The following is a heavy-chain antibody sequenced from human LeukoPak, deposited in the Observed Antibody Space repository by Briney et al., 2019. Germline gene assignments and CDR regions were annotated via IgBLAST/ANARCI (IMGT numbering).Heavy chain of an antibody. CDR2: IYSGGST. D-gene: IGHD6-13*01. J-gene: IGHJ4*02. CDR1: GCTVRSNY. Sequence: GVLLRLTRAASGCTVRSNYINWGRHAPGKGLEWVSVIYSGGSTYYADSVKGRFTISRDNSKNTLYLQMNSLRAEDTAVYYCARDGGIADDNYWGQGTLVTVSS. CDR3: ARDGGIADDNY. V-gene: IGHV3-66*01.